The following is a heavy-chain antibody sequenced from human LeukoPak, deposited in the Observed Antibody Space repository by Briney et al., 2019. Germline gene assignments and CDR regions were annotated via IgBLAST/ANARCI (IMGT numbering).Heavy chain of an antibody. CDR2: ISSSSSYI. CDR3: ARDRGVYSSSSAVFDY. V-gene: IGHV3-21*01. CDR1: GFTFSNYS. D-gene: IGHD6-6*01. J-gene: IGHJ4*02. Sequence: PGGALQLSSAASGFTFSNYSMNWGRPAPGEGLEWVSSISSSSSYIYYADSVKGRFTISRDNAKNSLYLQMNSLRAEDTAVYYCARDRGVYSSSSAVFDYWGQGTLVTVSS.